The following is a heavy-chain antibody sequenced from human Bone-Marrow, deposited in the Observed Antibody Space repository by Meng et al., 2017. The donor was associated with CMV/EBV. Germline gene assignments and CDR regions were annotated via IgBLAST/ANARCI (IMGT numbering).Heavy chain of an antibody. V-gene: IGHV3-15*01. CDR1: GFTFSSYS. J-gene: IGHJ3*02. CDR3: TTDLPAALDAFDI. D-gene: IGHD2-2*01. CDR2: IKSKTDGGTT. Sequence: GESLKISCAASGFTFSSYSMNWVRQAPGKGLEWVGRIKSKTDGGTTDYAAPVKGRFTISRDDSKNTLYLQMNSLKTEDTAVYYCTTDLPAALDAFDIWGQGTMVTVSS.